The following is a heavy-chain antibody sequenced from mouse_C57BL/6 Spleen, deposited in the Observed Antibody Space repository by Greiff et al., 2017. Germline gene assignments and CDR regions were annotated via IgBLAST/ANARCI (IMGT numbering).Heavy chain of an antibody. CDR1: GFTFSSYG. CDR3: ARPLYDYGFDY. Sequence: EVKVVESGGDLVKPGGSLKLSCAASGFTFSSYGMSWVRQTPDKRLEWVATISSGGSDNYYPDSVKGRFTISRDNAKNTLYLQMSSLKSEDTAMYYCARPLYDYGFDYWGQGTTLTVSS. D-gene: IGHD2-4*01. V-gene: IGHV5-6*01. CDR2: ISSGGSDN. J-gene: IGHJ2*01.